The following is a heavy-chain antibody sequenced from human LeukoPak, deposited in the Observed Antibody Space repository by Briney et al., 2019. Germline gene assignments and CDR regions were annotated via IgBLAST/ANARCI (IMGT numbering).Heavy chain of an antibody. J-gene: IGHJ4*02. Sequence: ASVTVSCKASGYTFTNYGISWVRQAPGQGLEGMGWISANNGNRNYALNLQDRVSMTTDTSTSTTYMELRSLRSDDTAVYYCARQGYGGHSRGAADYWGQGTLVTVSS. CDR1: GYTFTNYG. CDR3: ARQGYGGHSRGAADY. CDR2: ISANNGNR. D-gene: IGHD4-23*01. V-gene: IGHV1-18*01.